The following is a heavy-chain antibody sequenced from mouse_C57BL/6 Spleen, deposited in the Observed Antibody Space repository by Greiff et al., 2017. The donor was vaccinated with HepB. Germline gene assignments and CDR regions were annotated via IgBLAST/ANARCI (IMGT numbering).Heavy chain of an antibody. CDR1: GFTFSSYA. V-gene: IGHV5-4*03. D-gene: IGHD1-1*01. CDR3: ARVGDYYGSSYVY. CDR2: ISDGGSYT. J-gene: IGHJ2*01. Sequence: EVKVEESGGGLVKPGGSLKLSCAASGFTFSSYAMSWVRQTPEKRLEWVATISDGGSYTYYPDNVKGRFTISRDNAKNNLYLQMSHLKSEDTAMYYCARVGDYYGSSYVYWGQGTTLTVSS.